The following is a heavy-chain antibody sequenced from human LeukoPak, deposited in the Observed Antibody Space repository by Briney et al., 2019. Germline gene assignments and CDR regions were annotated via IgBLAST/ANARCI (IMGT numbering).Heavy chain of an antibody. CDR2: IYYSGST. CDR1: GGSISSYY. V-gene: IGHV4-59*01. D-gene: IGHD6-13*01. J-gene: IGHJ3*02. Sequence: SETLSLTCTVSGGSISSYYWSWIRQPPGKGLEWIGYIYYSGSTNYNPSLKSRVTISVDTSKNEFSLKLSSVTAADTAVYYCARAAGGAFDIWGQGTMVTVSS. CDR3: ARAAGGAFDI.